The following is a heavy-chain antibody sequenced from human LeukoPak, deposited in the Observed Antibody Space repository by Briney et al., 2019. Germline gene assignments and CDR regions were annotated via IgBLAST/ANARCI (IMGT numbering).Heavy chain of an antibody. CDR2: IYTSGST. Sequence: SQTLSLTCTVSGGSISSGSYYWSWIRQPAGKGLEWIGRIYTSGSTNYNPSLKSRVTISVDTSKNQFSLKPSSVTAADTAVYYCARGQPYYDFWSGYFDYWGQGTLVTVSS. D-gene: IGHD3-3*01. CDR1: GGSISSGSYY. J-gene: IGHJ4*02. CDR3: ARGQPYYDFWSGYFDY. V-gene: IGHV4-61*02.